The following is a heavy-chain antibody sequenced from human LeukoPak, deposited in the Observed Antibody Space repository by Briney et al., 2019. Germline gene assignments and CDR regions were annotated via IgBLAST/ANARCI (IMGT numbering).Heavy chain of an antibody. D-gene: IGHD2-21*01. CDR3: ASGDSIDY. V-gene: IGHV3-7*01. J-gene: IGHJ4*02. Sequence: PGGSLRLSCAVSGLTFSSNWMYWARQAPGKGLEWVANIKGDGTSKYYVDSVKGRLIISRDNAKNSLYLHMNSLRVEDTAVYFCASGDSIDYWGQGTLVTVSS. CDR2: IKGDGTSK. CDR1: GLTFSSNW.